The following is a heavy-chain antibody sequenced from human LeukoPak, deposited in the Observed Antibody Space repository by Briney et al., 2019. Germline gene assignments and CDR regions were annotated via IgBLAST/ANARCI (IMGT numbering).Heavy chain of an antibody. CDR3: ASLWFGELAPFDP. CDR1: GYIFADYA. CDR2: INCGNGDT. D-gene: IGHD3-10*01. J-gene: IGHJ5*02. Sequence: ASVKVSCKAPGYIFADYAIHWVRQAPGQSLEWMGWINCGNGDTIFSQKFQDRLTITRNTSATTAYMELNSLRSEDTAVYYCASLWFGELAPFDPWGQGTLVTVSS. V-gene: IGHV1-3*01.